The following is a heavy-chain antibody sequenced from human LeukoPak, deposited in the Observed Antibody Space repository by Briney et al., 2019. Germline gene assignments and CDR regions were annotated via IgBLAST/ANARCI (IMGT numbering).Heavy chain of an antibody. CDR2: INPNSGGT. Sequence: ASVKVSCKASGYTFTDYYIHWLQQAPGHGLEWMGWINPNSGGTNYAQKFRGRVTMTRDTSISTAYMELSRLTSDDTAVYYCARDFRDYFFYYWGQGTLVTVSS. V-gene: IGHV1-2*02. J-gene: IGHJ4*02. CDR3: ARDFRDYFFYY. CDR1: GYTFTDYY.